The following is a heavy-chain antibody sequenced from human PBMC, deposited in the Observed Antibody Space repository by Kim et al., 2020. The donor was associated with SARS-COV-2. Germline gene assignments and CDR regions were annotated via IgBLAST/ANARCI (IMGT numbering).Heavy chain of an antibody. CDR1: GFTFSSYA. CDR2: ISSTGSII. CDR3: ASRGYYIDF. Sequence: GGSLRLSCAASGFTFSSYAMTWVRQGPGKGLEWVSFISSTGSIIYYADSVAGRFTISRDNAKNSVSLQMNSLRDEDTAMYYCASRGYYIDFWGQGTLVTVTS. J-gene: IGHJ4*02. D-gene: IGHD6-13*01. V-gene: IGHV3-48*02.